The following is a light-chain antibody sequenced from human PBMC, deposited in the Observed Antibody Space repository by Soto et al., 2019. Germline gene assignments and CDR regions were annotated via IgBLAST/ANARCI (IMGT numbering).Light chain of an antibody. CDR1: QSVSSN. V-gene: IGKV3-11*01. CDR3: QQRSNWPPIT. J-gene: IGKJ5*01. CDR2: GAS. Sequence: VMTQSPGTLSLSPGERATLSCRASQSVSSNLAWYQQKPGQAPRLLIYGASTRATGIPARFSGSGSGTDFTLTISSLEPEDFAVYYCQQRSNWPPITFGQGTRLENK.